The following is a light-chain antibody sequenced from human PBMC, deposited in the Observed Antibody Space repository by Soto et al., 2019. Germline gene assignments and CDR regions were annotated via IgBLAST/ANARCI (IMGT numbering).Light chain of an antibody. CDR2: AAS. V-gene: IGKV1-39*01. CDR1: QNIFSY. CDR3: QQSYSVPHT. Sequence: DIQMTQSPSSLSASVGDRVTITCRASQNIFSYLSWYQHKPGKDPKLLIYAASSLQSGVPSRCSGSGSGTDFALTISSLQPEDFATVYCQQSYSVPHTFGQGTKVEI. J-gene: IGKJ2*01.